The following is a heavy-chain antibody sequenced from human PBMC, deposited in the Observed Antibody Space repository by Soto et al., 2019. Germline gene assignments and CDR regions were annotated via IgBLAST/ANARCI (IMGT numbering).Heavy chain of an antibody. CDR3: ARDGAVAGNANFDY. D-gene: IGHD6-19*01. J-gene: IGHJ4*02. V-gene: IGHV1-3*01. CDR2: INAGNAKT. Sequence: QVQLVQSGAEVKKPGASVKVSCKASGYTFTNYAIHWVRQGPGQSLEWMGWINAGNAKTKYSQKFKGRVTISRDTSASTAYMELSSLRSEDTAVYYCARDGAVAGNANFDYWGQGALVTVSS. CDR1: GYTFTNYA.